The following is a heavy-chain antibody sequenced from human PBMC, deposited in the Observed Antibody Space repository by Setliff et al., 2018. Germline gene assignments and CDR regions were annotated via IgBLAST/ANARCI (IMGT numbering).Heavy chain of an antibody. Sequence: GGSLRLSCAASGFTFSSYEMIWVRQAPGKGLEWISYMSSSGSTIYYADSVKGRFTISRDNAKRSLYLQMNSLGAEDTAVYYCARSPANGGHDAFDIWGRGTMVTVSS. CDR1: GFTFSSYE. CDR3: ARSPANGGHDAFDI. D-gene: IGHD6-25*01. J-gene: IGHJ3*02. V-gene: IGHV3-48*03. CDR2: MSSSGSTI.